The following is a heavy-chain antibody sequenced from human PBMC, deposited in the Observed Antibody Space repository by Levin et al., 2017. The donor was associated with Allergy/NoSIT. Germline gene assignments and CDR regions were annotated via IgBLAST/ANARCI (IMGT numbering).Heavy chain of an antibody. CDR3: ARGCSGGSCYGDAFDI. D-gene: IGHD2-15*01. Sequence: SETLSLTCTVSGGSISSYYWSWIRQPPGKGLEWIGYIYYSGSTNYNPSLKSRVTISVDTSKNQFSLKLSSVTAADTAVYHCARGCSGGSCYGDAFDIWGQGTMVTVSS. CDR2: IYYSGST. V-gene: IGHV4-59*01. CDR1: GGSISSYY. J-gene: IGHJ3*02.